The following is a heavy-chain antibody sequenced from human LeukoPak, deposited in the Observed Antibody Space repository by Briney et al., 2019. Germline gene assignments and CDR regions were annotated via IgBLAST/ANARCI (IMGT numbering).Heavy chain of an antibody. V-gene: IGHV1-69*05. CDR1: GGTFSSYA. Sequence: SVNVSCNASGGTFSSYAISWVRQAPGQGLEWMGGVIPIFGTANYAQKFQGRVTITTDESTSTAYMELSSLRSEDTAVYYCARDNFRGITIFGVVTTNWFDPWGQGTLVTVSS. CDR3: ARDNFRGITIFGVVTTNWFDP. CDR2: VIPIFGTA. D-gene: IGHD3-3*01. J-gene: IGHJ5*02.